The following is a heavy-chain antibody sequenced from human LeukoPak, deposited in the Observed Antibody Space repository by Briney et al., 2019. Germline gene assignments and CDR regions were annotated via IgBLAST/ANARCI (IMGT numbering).Heavy chain of an antibody. CDR2: IYYSGST. Sequence: PSETLSLTCTVSGGSISSSSYYWGWIRQPPGKGLEWIGGIYYSGSTYYNPSLKSRVTISVDTSKNQFSLKLSSVTAADTAVYYCARRWNEFDYWGQGTLVTVSS. CDR1: GGSISSSSYY. V-gene: IGHV4-39*01. D-gene: IGHD1-1*01. CDR3: ARRWNEFDY. J-gene: IGHJ4*02.